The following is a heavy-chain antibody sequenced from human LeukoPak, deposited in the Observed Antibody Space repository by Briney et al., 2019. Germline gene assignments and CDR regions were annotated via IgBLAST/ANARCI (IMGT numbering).Heavy chain of an antibody. Sequence: GGSLRLSCAASGFTFGSYAMHWVRQAPGKGLEWVAIISYDESNKYYADSVKGRFTTSRDNSKNTLYLQMNSLRPEETAVYYCATELREGDSGSQYFQHWGQGTLVTVSS. CDR1: GFTFGSYA. V-gene: IGHV3-30*04. J-gene: IGHJ1*01. CDR3: ATELREGDSGSQYFQH. CDR2: ISYDESNK. D-gene: IGHD6-19*01.